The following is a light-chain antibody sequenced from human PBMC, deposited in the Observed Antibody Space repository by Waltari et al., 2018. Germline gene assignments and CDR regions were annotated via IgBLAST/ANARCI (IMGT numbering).Light chain of an antibody. CDR3: SAWDGSLTGMV. J-gene: IGLJ3*02. CDR2: NTN. Sequence: QSVLTQPPSASGTPGQRVTFSCSGSSSNIGTHAVHWYQHLPGAAPKLLIYNTNQGPSGVPDRFSGSKSGTSASLAISGLQSEDEAHYYCSAWDGSLTGMVFGGGTKLTVL. CDR1: SSNIGTHA. V-gene: IGLV1-44*01.